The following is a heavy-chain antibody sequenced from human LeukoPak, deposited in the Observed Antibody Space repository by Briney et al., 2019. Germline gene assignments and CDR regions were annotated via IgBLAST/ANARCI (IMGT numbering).Heavy chain of an antibody. CDR2: IFYDGTT. J-gene: IGHJ4*02. CDR1: GGSISSPNSY. CDR3: ARRVVAGTTVDS. D-gene: IGHD6-19*01. V-gene: IGHV4-39*01. Sequence: PSETLSLTCTGTGGSISSPNSYWGWIRQPPGKGLEWIGSIFYDGTTYYNPSLTSRVTISVDTSKSQFSLTLRSVTAADTAVYYCARRVVAGTTVDSWGQGNLVTVSS.